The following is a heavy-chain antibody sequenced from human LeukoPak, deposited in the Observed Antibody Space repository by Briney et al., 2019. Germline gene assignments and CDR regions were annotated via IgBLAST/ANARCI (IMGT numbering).Heavy chain of an antibody. V-gene: IGHV4-30-4*08. CDR2: IYYSGST. CDR1: GGSISSGDYY. D-gene: IGHD3-22*01. Sequence: SETLTLTCTVSGGSISSGDYYWSWIRQPPGKGLEWIGYIYYSGSTYYNPSLKSRVTISVDMSKNQFSLKLSSVTAADTAVYYCAREMGYYDSSGPNYFDYWGQGTLVTVSS. J-gene: IGHJ4*02. CDR3: AREMGYYDSSGPNYFDY.